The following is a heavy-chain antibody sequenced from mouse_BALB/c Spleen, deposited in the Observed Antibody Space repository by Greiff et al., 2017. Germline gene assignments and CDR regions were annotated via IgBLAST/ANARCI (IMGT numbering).Heavy chain of an antibody. CDR2: ISNLAYSI. V-gene: IGHV5-15*02. CDR3: ARDYYGSRWFAY. Sequence: EVHLVESGGGLVQPGGSLTLSCAASGFTFSDYGLAWVRQAPGKGPEWVAFISNLAYSIYYADTVTGRFTISRKNAKNTLYLEISSLRSENTAMYYCARDYYGSRWFAYWGQGTLVTVSA. CDR1: GFTFSDYG. D-gene: IGHD1-1*01. J-gene: IGHJ3*01.